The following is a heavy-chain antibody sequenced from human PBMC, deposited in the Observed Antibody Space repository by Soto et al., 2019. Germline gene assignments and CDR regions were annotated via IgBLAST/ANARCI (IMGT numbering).Heavy chain of an antibody. V-gene: IGHV4-4*07. CDR3: ARNRDDYRSSYNWFDP. CDR2: IHAGGER. Sequence: SETLSLTCTVSGASISSYYWSWMRQSAGKRLEFIGRIHAGGERVYNPSLRSRVTMSTDTSKNQFSLWLNSVTAADTAIYYCARNRDDYRSSYNWFDPWGQGTPLTVST. J-gene: IGHJ5*02. CDR1: GASISSYY. D-gene: IGHD6-6*01.